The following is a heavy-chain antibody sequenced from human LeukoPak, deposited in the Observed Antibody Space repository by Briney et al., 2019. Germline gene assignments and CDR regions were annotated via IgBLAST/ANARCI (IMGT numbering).Heavy chain of an antibody. V-gene: IGHV1-69*13. D-gene: IGHD6-13*01. Sequence: SVKVSCKASGYTFTSYAMNWVRQAPGQGLEWMGGIIPIFGTANCAQKFQGRVTITADESTSTAYMELSSLRSEDTAVYYCAREDSSSCSYWGQGTLVTVSS. CDR3: AREDSSSCSY. CDR1: GYTFTSYA. J-gene: IGHJ4*02. CDR2: IIPIFGTA.